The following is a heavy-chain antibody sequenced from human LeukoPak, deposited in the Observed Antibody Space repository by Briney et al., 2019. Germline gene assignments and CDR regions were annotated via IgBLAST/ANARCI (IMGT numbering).Heavy chain of an antibody. CDR1: GFTFSSYA. D-gene: IGHD4-17*01. CDR2: ISGSGGST. Sequence: PGGSLRLSCAASGFTFSSYAMSWVRQAPGKGLEWVSAISGSGGSTYYADSVKGRLTISRDNSKNTLYLQMNSLRAEDTAVYYCAKGFTYYGDYAHYWGQGTLVTVSS. J-gene: IGHJ4*02. CDR3: AKGFTYYGDYAHY. V-gene: IGHV3-23*01.